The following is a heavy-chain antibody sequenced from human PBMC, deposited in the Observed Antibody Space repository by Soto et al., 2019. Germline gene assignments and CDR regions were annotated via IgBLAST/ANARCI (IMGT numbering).Heavy chain of an antibody. J-gene: IGHJ4*02. CDR2: IYYSGST. V-gene: IGHV4-31*01. CDR1: GGYISSGGYY. Sequence: QVQLQESGPGLVKPSQTLSLTCTVSGGYISSGGYYWSWIRQHPGKGLERIGYIYYSGSTYYNPSLQSQVTISVDTYKKQFSLKLSSVTAAATAVYYCARGDYCSSTSCQRGRLGYWGQGTLVTVSS. CDR3: ARGDYCSSTSCQRGRLGY. D-gene: IGHD2-2*01.